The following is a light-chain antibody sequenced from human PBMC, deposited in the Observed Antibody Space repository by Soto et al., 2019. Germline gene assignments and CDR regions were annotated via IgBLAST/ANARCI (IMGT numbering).Light chain of an antibody. CDR3: QVWDSTSDPLYV. J-gene: IGLJ1*01. CDR1: DIGSKT. Sequence: SYELTQPPSVSVAPGQTARITCGGNDIGSKTVHWYQQKPGQAPVMVVYDDSARPSGIPERFSGSNSGNTATLTISRVEAGDEADFYCQVWDSTSDPLYVFGTGTKVTVL. CDR2: DDS. V-gene: IGLV3-21*02.